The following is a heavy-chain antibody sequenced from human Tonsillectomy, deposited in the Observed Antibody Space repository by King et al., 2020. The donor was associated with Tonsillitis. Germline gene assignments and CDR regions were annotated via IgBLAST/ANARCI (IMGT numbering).Heavy chain of an antibody. D-gene: IGHD6-6*01. CDR1: GGTFSSYA. CDR2: IIPSFGTA. J-gene: IGHJ4*02. V-gene: IGHV1-69*01. Sequence: VQLVESGAEVKKPGASLRVSCKASGGTFSSYAISWVRQAPGQGLEWMGGIIPSFGTANYAQQFQGRVTITADESTSTAYIELSSLRAEDTAVYYCARAKEHDGIAPLGYWGQGTLVTVSS. CDR3: ARAKEHDGIAPLGY.